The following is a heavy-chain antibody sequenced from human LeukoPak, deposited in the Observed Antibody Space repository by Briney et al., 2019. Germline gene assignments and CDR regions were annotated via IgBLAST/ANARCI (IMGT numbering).Heavy chain of an antibody. CDR2: IYSGGST. CDR1: GGSFSGYY. V-gene: IGHV4-34*01. J-gene: IGHJ3*02. CDR3: ARHSRSGSGGYENAFDI. Sequence: TSETLSLTCAVYGGSFSGYYWSWIRQSPGKGLEWIGNIYSGGSTYYTPSLKSRVTISVDTSKNQFSLKLSSVTAADTAIYFCARHSRSGSGGYENAFDIWGQGTMVTVSS. D-gene: IGHD5-12*01.